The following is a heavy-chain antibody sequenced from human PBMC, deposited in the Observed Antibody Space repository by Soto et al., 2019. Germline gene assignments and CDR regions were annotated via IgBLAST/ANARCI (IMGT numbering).Heavy chain of an antibody. CDR3: ARDANYYGSRYYYYGMDV. J-gene: IGHJ6*02. D-gene: IGHD3-10*01. CDR1: GGSISSGDYY. Sequence: PSETLSLTCTVSGGSISSGDYYWSWIRQPPGKGLEWIGYIYYSGSTYYNPSLKSRVTISVDTSKNQFSLKLSSVTAADTAVYYCARDANYYGSRYYYYGMDVWGQGTTVTVSS. CDR2: IYYSGST. V-gene: IGHV4-30-4*01.